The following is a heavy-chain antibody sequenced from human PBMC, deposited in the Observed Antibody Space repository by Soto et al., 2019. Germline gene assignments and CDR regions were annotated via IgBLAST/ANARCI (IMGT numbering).Heavy chain of an antibody. V-gene: IGHV5-51*01. J-gene: IGHJ6*02. CDR1: GYNYAGYW. CDR3: ARLSGMDV. CDR2: IFPGDSDT. Sequence: GQALKISCETSGYNYAGYWTGWVRQMPGKGLEWPGIIFPGDSDTKYSPSLQGQVIISADKSMRTAYLQGSRLKASDTAIDCCARLSGMDVWGQGTTVTVYS. D-gene: IGHD5-12*01.